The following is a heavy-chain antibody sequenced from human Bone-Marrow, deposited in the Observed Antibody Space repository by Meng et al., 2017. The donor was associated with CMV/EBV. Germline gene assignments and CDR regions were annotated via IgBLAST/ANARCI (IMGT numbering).Heavy chain of an antibody. CDR2: ISGSGGST. CDR1: GFTFSTFW. Sequence: GESLKISCGASGFTFSTFWMTWVRQAPGKGLEWVSAISGSGGSTYYADSVKGRFTISRDNSKNTLYLQMNSLRAEDTAVYYCAKDKNRYCSSPPHVWGQGTLVTVSS. V-gene: IGHV3-23*01. J-gene: IGHJ4*02. CDR3: AKDKNRYCSSPPHV. D-gene: IGHD2-2*01.